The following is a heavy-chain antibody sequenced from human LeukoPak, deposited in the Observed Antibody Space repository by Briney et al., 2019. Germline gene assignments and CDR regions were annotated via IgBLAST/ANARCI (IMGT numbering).Heavy chain of an antibody. V-gene: IGHV4-59*08. Sequence: SETLSLTCTVSGVSISSYYWTWIRQPPGKGLQWIGYMYYSGSTKYSPSLESRVTISLDTSKDHFSLKVNSVTAADTAVYYCARQERGRYDYWGQGTLVTVSS. CDR1: GVSISSYY. CDR3: ARQERGRYDY. J-gene: IGHJ4*02. CDR2: MYYSGST. D-gene: IGHD1-26*01.